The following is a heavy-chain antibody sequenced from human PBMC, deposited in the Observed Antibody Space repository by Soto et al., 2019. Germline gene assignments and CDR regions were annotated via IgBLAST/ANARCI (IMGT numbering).Heavy chain of an antibody. CDR2: IYSGGST. J-gene: IGHJ3*02. Sequence: GGSLRLSCAASGFTVSSNYMSWVRQAPGKGLEWVSVIYSGGSTYYADSVKGRFTISRDNSKNTLYLQMNSLRAEDTAVYYCAIESGGECTNGFCYTHDAFDIWGQGTMVTVSS. CDR3: AIESGGECTNGFCYTHDAFDI. CDR1: GFTVSSNY. D-gene: IGHD2-8*01. V-gene: IGHV3-66*01.